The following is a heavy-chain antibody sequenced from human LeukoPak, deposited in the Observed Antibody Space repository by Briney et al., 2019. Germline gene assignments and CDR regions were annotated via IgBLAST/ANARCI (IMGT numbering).Heavy chain of an antibody. Sequence: ASVKVSCKASGYTFTGYYMHWVRQAPGQGLEWMGWINPNSGGTNYAQKFQGRVTMTRDTSISTAYMELSRLRSDDTAVYFCAGPDYDISSYRRVYFDYWGQGTLVTVSS. CDR3: AGPDYDISSYRRVYFDY. D-gene: IGHD3-22*01. CDR1: GYTFTGYY. J-gene: IGHJ4*02. CDR2: INPNSGGT. V-gene: IGHV1-2*02.